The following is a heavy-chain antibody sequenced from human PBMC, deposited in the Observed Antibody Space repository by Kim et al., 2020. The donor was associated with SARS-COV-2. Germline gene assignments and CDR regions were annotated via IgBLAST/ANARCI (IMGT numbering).Heavy chain of an antibody. CDR2: T. CDR3: ARACPLGPFYP. Sequence: TYYADSVEGRFTISRDNSKITLYLLINSLRAEDTAVYYCARACPLGPFYPWGQRTLVTVSS. J-gene: IGHJ5*02. V-gene: IGHV3-66*01.